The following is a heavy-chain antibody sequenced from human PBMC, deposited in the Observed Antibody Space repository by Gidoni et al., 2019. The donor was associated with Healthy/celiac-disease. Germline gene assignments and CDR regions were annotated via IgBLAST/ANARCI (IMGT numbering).Heavy chain of an antibody. CDR1: GFTFTSSA. Sequence: QMQLVQSGPEVKKPGTSVKVSCKASGFTFTSSAVQWVRQARGQRLEWIGWIVVGSGNTNYAQKFQERVTITRDMSTSTAYMELSSLRSEDTAVYYCAAVHPPSVGATKGAFDIWGQGTMVTVSS. CDR3: AAVHPPSVGATKGAFDI. J-gene: IGHJ3*02. D-gene: IGHD1-26*01. V-gene: IGHV1-58*01. CDR2: IVVGSGNT.